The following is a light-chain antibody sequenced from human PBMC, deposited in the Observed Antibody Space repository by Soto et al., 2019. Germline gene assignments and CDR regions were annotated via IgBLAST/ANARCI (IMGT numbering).Light chain of an antibody. CDR2: GAS. Sequence: EIVLTQSPGTLSLSPGERATLTCRASQNVNSKFFAWYQQKPGQVPRVLIYGASSRPTGIPDGFSGSGSGTHFTLTISRVEPEDFALCYCQQYGNSRFIFGPGTKVDI. V-gene: IGKV3-20*01. J-gene: IGKJ3*01. CDR1: QNVNSKF. CDR3: QQYGNSRFI.